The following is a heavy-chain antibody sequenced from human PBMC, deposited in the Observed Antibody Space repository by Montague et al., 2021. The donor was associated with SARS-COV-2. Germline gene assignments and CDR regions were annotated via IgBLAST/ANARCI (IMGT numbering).Heavy chain of an antibody. Sequence: CAISGDSVVELRGRSDENTPDLSSPLNLVCRPQHESKWYSDYAPSLRGRLTVNPDASKNEFSLELNYVTPEDTAVYYCVRYSGWFYFDFWGQGTLVTVSS. J-gene: IGHJ4*02. CDR2: PQHESKWYS. V-gene: IGHV6-1*01. D-gene: IGHD6-19*01. CDR1: GDSVVELRGR. CDR3: VRYSGWFYFDF.